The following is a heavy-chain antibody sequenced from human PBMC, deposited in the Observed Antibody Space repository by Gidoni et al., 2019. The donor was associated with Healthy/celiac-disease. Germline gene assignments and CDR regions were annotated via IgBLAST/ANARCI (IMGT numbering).Heavy chain of an antibody. CDR2: IIPIFVTA. Sequence: QVQLVRSGAEVKKPGCSVKVSCKASGGTLSSCAISWVRQAPGQGLEWLGGIIPIFVTANYSQKFQGSVTITADKSTSTAYMELISLRSEDTAVYYCARDLHPGGVTPYYYYYIDVWGKGTTVTVSS. D-gene: IGHD2-8*02. CDR3: ARDLHPGGVTPYYYYYIDV. J-gene: IGHJ6*03. V-gene: IGHV1-69*06. CDR1: GGTLSSCA.